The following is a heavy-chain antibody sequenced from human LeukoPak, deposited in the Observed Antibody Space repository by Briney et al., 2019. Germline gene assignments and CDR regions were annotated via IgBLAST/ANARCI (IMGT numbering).Heavy chain of an antibody. Sequence: GGSLRLSCAAPGFTFNTFGMNWVRQAPGKGLEWVAVIWYDGGIKYYADSVKGRFTVSRDNSKSTLYLQLNSLRAEDTAVYYCARISCTGNSCRPYSYYDMDVWGQGTTVTVSS. CDR2: IWYDGGIK. CDR3: ARISCTGNSCRPYSYYDMDV. CDR1: GFTFNTFG. D-gene: IGHD2-8*02. J-gene: IGHJ6*02. V-gene: IGHV3-33*01.